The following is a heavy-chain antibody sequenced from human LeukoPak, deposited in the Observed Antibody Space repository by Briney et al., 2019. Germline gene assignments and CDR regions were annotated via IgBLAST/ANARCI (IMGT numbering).Heavy chain of an antibody. CDR3: AMYVWGSVRRWRNWSDP. Sequence: SVKVSCKASGGFLNTHAITWVRQAPGEGLEWLGGIIPVLGAAHSAQSFQGRVTITADESTSTAYMEMSSLRSEDTAVYYCAMYVWGSVRRWRNWSDPWGQGTLVTVSS. D-gene: IGHD3-16*01. J-gene: IGHJ5*02. CDR1: GGFLNTHA. V-gene: IGHV1-69*13. CDR2: IIPVLGAA.